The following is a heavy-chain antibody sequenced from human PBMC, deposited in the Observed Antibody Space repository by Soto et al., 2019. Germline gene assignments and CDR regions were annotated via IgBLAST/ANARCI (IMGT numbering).Heavy chain of an antibody. CDR3: ARGGTYHELVPDN. CDR2: IYDSGST. J-gene: IGHJ4*02. CDR1: GASISSGVYY. V-gene: IGHV4-31*03. Sequence: QVQLQESGPGLVKPSETLSLTCTVSGASISSGVYYWNWIRQHPGKGLEWIGYIYDSGSTYYSPSLKSRVTISVDTSKNLFSLKLSSVTAADTAVYFCARGGTYHELVPDNWGQGTLVTVSS. D-gene: IGHD3-16*02.